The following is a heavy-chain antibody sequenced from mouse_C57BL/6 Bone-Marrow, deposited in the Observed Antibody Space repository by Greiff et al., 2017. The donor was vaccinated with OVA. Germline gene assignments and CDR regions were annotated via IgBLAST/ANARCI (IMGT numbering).Heavy chain of an antibody. D-gene: IGHD1-1*01. CDR2: IDPNSGGT. CDR3: ARSGGYGSSYNAMDY. V-gene: IGHV1-72*01. J-gene: IGHJ4*01. Sequence: VQLQQPGAELVKPGASVKLSCKASGYTFTSYWMHWVKQRPGRGLEWIGRIDPNSGGTKYNEKFKSKATLTVDKPSSTAYMQLRSLTSEDSAVYYGARSGGYGSSYNAMDYWGQGTSVTVSS. CDR1: GYTFTSYW.